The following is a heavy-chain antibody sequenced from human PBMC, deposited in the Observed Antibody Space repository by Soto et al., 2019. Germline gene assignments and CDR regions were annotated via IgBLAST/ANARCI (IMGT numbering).Heavy chain of an antibody. CDR3: AEKSVAGSNPFDY. CDR1: GFTFSSYA. D-gene: IGHD6-19*01. Sequence: EVQLLESGGGLVQPGGSLRLSCAASGFTFSSYAMSWVRQAPGKGLEWVSAISGSGGSTYYADSVKGRFTISRDNTKNTLLLQMNSRRAADTAVYYCAEKSVAGSNPFDYWGQGTLVTVSS. J-gene: IGHJ4*02. V-gene: IGHV3-23*01. CDR2: ISGSGGST.